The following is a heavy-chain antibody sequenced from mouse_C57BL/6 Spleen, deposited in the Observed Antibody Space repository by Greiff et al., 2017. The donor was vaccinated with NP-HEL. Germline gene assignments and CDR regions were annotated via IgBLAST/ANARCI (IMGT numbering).Heavy chain of an antibody. D-gene: IGHD1-1*01. CDR2: ISYDGSN. J-gene: IGHJ2*01. Sequence: EVKLQESGPGLVKPSQSLSLTCSVTGYSITSGYYWNWIRQFPGNKLEWMGYISYDGSNNYNPSLKNRISITRDTSKNQFFLKLNSVTTEDTATYYCAREGYGSSYGPYYFDYWGQGTTLTVSS. CDR1: GYSITSGYY. CDR3: AREGYGSSYGPYYFDY. V-gene: IGHV3-6*01.